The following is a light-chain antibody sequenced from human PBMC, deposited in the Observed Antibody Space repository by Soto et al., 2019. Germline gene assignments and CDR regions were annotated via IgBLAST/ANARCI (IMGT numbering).Light chain of an antibody. CDR3: CSYAGSVVWI. Sequence: QSALTQPASVSGSPGQSITISCPGSSGDVGNYKLVSWYQQHPGKAPKLIMYEDTKRPSGISDRFSGSKSGNTASLRIADLQADDEADYYCCSYAGSVVWIFGGGTQLTVL. V-gene: IGLV2-23*01. CDR1: SGDVGNYKL. CDR2: EDT. J-gene: IGLJ3*02.